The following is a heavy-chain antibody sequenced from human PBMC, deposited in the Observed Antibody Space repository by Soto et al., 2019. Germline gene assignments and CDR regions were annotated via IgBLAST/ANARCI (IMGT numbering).Heavy chain of an antibody. CDR2: MNPNSGNT. CDR3: ARGRSRSGSHALGACYYYCMYF. J-gene: IGHJ6*02. CDR1: GYTFTSYE. Sequence: SVKPSCKASGYTFTSYEIKWLRLATGQEQEWMGWMNPNSGNTGYAQKFQGRDTMTRNTYISTDYMELSSLRTEDTAVYYCARGRSRSGSHALGACYYYCMYFWG. D-gene: IGHD3-22*01. V-gene: IGHV1-8*01.